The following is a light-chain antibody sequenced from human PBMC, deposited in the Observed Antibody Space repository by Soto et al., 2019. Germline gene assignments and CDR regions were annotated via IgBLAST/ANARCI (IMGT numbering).Light chain of an antibody. V-gene: IGKV3-20*01. CDR2: GAS. Sequence: EIVLTQSPGILSLSPGERATLSCRASQSVSNDFLAWYQQKPGQAPRLHIYGASTRATDVPDRFSGSGSGADFTLTISRLEPEDFAVYYCQQYGSSPPRTFGQGTKVEMK. CDR3: QQYGSSPPRT. J-gene: IGKJ1*01. CDR1: QSVSNDF.